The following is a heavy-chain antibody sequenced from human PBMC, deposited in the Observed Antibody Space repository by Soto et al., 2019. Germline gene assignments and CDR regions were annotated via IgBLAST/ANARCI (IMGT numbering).Heavy chain of an antibody. CDR3: AKEDAAAFKS. D-gene: IGHD2-2*01. J-gene: IGHJ4*02. V-gene: IGHV1-69*12. CDR1: GGDLTNSG. CDR2: IFPLVAMV. Sequence: QVHLVQSGAEMKKPGSSVKVSCKVSGGDLTNSGISWVRQAPGQGLEWMGGIFPLVAMVDYSQKFQGRVTITADESTTTAYMDLRSLSSEHTAVYSCAKEDAAAFKSWGQAPLVIVS.